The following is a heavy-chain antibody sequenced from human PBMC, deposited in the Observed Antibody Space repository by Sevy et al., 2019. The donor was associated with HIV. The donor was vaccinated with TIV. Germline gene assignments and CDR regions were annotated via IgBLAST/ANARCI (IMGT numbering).Heavy chain of an antibody. V-gene: IGHV3-7*01. CDR3: AQETVGRFDS. D-gene: IGHD3-16*01. Sequence: GGSLRLSCAASGFTFSAYWMNWVRQAPGKGLEWVANIKSYGSDKHYVDSVEGRFTISRDNAKNSLYLQMNSLRVEDTAVIYCAQETVGRFDSWGQGTLVTVSS. CDR2: IKSYGSDK. CDR1: GFTFSAYW. J-gene: IGHJ4*02.